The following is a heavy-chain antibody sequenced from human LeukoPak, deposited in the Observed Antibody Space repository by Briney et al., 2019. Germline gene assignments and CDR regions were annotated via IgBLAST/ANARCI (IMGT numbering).Heavy chain of an antibody. CDR1: GFTFSNYA. CDR2: ISYDGSNK. V-gene: IGHV3-30*04. J-gene: IGHJ4*02. CDR3: AREVRGNLDY. Sequence: GGSLRLSCAVSGFTFSNYALHWVRQSPGKGLEWVAVISYDGSNKFYADSVRGRFSISRDSSKNTLYLQMNSLRSEDTAVYYCAREVRGNLDYWGQGTLVTVSS. D-gene: IGHD2-15*01.